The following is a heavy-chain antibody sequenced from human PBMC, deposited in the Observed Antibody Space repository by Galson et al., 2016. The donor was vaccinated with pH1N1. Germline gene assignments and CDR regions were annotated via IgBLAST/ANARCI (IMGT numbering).Heavy chain of an antibody. V-gene: IGHV4-61*02. CDR2: VSGTGTT. D-gene: IGHD3-3*01. CDR3: ARESLEWLIFSGHRVELNWFDS. Sequence: TLSLTCTVSGGSISSDSDYWTWIRQPAGKGLEWIGRVSGTGTTNYNPSLKSRVTISIDTSKNQFSLKMASVTAADTAVYFCARESLEWLIFSGHRVELNWFDSWGQGTLVTVSS. CDR1: GGSISSDSDY. J-gene: IGHJ5*01.